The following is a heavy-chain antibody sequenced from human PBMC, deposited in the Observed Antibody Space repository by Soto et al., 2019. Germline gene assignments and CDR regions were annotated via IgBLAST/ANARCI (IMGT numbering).Heavy chain of an antibody. V-gene: IGHV3-7*01. Sequence: GGSLRLSCAASGFTFSDYWMTLVRQAPGKGLEWLANIKQDGGEKYYVDSVKGRFTISRDNAKNSLYLQMDSLRAEDTAVYYCARDLSPWGGSTWYDAFDVWGQGTMVTVSS. J-gene: IGHJ3*01. CDR3: ARDLSPWGGSTWYDAFDV. CDR2: IKQDGGEK. D-gene: IGHD6-13*01. CDR1: GFTFSDYW.